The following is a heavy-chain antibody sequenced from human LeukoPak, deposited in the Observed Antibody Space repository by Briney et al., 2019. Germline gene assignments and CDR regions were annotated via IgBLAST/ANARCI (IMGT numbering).Heavy chain of an antibody. CDR3: ARSATRHFDY. D-gene: IGHD5-12*01. V-gene: IGHV4-38-2*02. CDR2: IYHSGST. J-gene: IGHJ4*02. Sequence: SETLSLTCTVSGYSISSGYYWGWIRQPPGKGLEWIGSIYHSGSTYYNPSLKSRVTISVDTSKNQFSLKLSSVTAAGTAVYYCARSATRHFDYWGQGTLVTVSS. CDR1: GYSISSGYY.